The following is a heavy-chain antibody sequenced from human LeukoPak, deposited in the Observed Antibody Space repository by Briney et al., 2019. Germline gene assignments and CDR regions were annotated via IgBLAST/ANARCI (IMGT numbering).Heavy chain of an antibody. Sequence: SSETLSLTCTVSGGSISSTNYYWGWIRQPPGKGLEWIGSIYYSGSTYYNPSLKSRVTISVDTSKNQFSLKLSSVTAADTAVYYCARVAWAAAGNNWFDPWGQGTLVTVSS. V-gene: IGHV4-39*07. D-gene: IGHD6-13*01. CDR3: ARVAWAAAGNNWFDP. CDR1: GGSISSTNYY. CDR2: IYYSGST. J-gene: IGHJ5*02.